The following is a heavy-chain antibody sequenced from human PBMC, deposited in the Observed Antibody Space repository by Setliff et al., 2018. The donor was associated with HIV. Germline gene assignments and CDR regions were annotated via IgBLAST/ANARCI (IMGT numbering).Heavy chain of an antibody. J-gene: IGHJ6*03. D-gene: IGHD3-16*01. V-gene: IGHV3-33*03. CDR1: GFTFSTHA. CDR2: IWYDGSNK. Sequence: GGSLRLSCGASGFTFSTHAMHWVRQAPGKALEWVAYIWYDGSNKYYADSVKGRFTISRDNAKNSLYLQMNSLRAEDTAVYYCAKGFYGNNYCYFYYMDVWGKGTTVTVSS. CDR3: AKGFYGNNYCYFYYMDV.